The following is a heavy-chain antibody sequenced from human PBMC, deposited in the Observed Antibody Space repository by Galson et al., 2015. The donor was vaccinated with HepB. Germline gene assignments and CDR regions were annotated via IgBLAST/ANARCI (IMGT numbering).Heavy chain of an antibody. V-gene: IGHV3-23*01. J-gene: IGHJ4*02. Sequence: SLRLSCAASGLTFSSYAMSWVRQAPGKGLEWVSAISGSGGSTYYADSVKGRFTISRDNSKNTLYLQMNSLRAEDTAVYYCAKFARGRSSGWSESDYWGQGTLVTVSS. CDR1: GLTFSSYA. D-gene: IGHD6-19*01. CDR2: ISGSGGST. CDR3: AKFARGRSSGWSESDY.